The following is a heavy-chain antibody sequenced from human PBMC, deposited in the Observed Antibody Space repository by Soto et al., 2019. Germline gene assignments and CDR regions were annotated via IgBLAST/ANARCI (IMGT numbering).Heavy chain of an antibody. D-gene: IGHD2-8*02. V-gene: IGHV1-69*06. CDR3: ARWGGLSCSGAVCFKKPLDY. CDR2: SIPISGTT. J-gene: IGHJ4*02. CDR1: GGTFNNYA. Sequence: QVQLVQSGAEVKRPESSMKVSCKPSGGTFNNYAINWVRQAPGQGLEWMGASIPISGTTKYAQKFQGRVTITADKSTSTVYMDLSSLRSEDTAVYYCARWGGLSCSGAVCFKKPLDYWGQGTLGTVSS.